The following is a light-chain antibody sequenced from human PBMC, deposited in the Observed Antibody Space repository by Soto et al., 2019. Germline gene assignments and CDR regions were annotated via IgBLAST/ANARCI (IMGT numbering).Light chain of an antibody. CDR1: QSVGGS. CDR2: DTS. CDR3: QQRSNWIT. Sequence: EIVLTQSPATLSLFPGERATLSFRASQSVGGSLAWYQQKPGQAPRLRLYDTSSRATGIPARFSGSGSGTDFTLDISSLEPEDFAVYYCQQRSNWITFGQGTRLEIE. J-gene: IGKJ5*01. V-gene: IGKV3-11*01.